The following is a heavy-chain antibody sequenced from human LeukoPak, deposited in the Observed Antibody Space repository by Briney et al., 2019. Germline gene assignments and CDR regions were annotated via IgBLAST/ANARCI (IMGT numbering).Heavy chain of an antibody. D-gene: IGHD3-10*01. CDR2: IYYSGST. CDR1: GGSISSGGYY. CDR3: ARVAMVRGVVDY. J-gene: IGHJ4*02. Sequence: PSQTLSLTCTVSGGSISSGGYYWSWICQHPGKGLEWIGYIYYSGSTYYNPSLKSRVTISVDTSKNQFSLKLSSVTAADTAVYYCARVAMVRGVVDYWGQGTLVTVSS. V-gene: IGHV4-31*03.